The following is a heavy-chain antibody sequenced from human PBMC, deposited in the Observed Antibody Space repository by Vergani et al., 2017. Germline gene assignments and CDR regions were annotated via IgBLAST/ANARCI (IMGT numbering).Heavy chain of an antibody. CDR3: ARARCIETCYMSNWLDS. Sequence: QVQLVESGGGVVQPGRSLRLSCAASGFTFSSYGMHWVRQVPGKGLEWVAVVWYDGSNKYYGDSVKGRFTISRDNAQNTLYLQMNSLRVEDTGVYYCARARCIETCYMSNWLDSWGQGTLVTVSS. CDR2: VWYDGSNK. CDR1: GFTFSSYG. V-gene: IGHV3-33*01. J-gene: IGHJ5*01. D-gene: IGHD3-9*01.